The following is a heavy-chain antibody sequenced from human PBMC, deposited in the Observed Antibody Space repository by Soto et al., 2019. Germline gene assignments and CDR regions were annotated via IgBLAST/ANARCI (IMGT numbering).Heavy chain of an antibody. CDR2: ISSSGSTI. Sequence: GGSLSLSCAASGFTFSSYEMNWVRQAPGKGLGGVSYISSSGSTIYYADSVKGRFTISRDNAKNSLYLQMNSLRAEDTAVYYCARGGRIHYDFWSGYYNSAFDIWGQGTMVTVAS. D-gene: IGHD3-3*01. CDR3: ARGGRIHYDFWSGYYNSAFDI. J-gene: IGHJ3*02. CDR1: GFTFSSYE. V-gene: IGHV3-48*03.